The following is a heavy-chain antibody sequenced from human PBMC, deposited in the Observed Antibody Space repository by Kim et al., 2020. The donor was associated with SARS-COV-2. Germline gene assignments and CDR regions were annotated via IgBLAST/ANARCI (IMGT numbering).Heavy chain of an antibody. V-gene: IGHV3-23*01. J-gene: IGHJ4*02. Sequence: ASTNYADSVKGRFTSSGDNSKNTLYLQMNSLRAEDTAVYYCASLRGYCEYCGQGTLVTVSS. CDR3: ASLRGYCEY. CDR2: AST.